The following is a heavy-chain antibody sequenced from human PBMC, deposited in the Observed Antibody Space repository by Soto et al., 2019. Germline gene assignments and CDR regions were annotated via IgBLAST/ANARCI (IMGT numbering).Heavy chain of an antibody. CDR2: ISSRGTNI. D-gene: IGHD2-15*01. J-gene: IGHJ3*01. Sequence: EVQLVESGGGLVRPGGSLRLSCAASGFTFGNYNMNWVRQAPGKGLEWVSSISSRGTNIFCADSLKGRFTISRDNAKKSLYLQVDSLTVEDSATYYCSRGGGGWLIRTFDVWGQGTTVTVSS. CDR1: GFTFGNYN. V-gene: IGHV3-21*01. CDR3: SRGGGGWLIRTFDV.